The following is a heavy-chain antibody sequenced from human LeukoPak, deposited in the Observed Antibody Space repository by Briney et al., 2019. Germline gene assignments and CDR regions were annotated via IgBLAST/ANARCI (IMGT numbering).Heavy chain of an antibody. CDR2: IIPIFGTA. CDR1: GGTFSSYA. CDR3: ARPLPGGGFGELND. V-gene: IGHV1-69*06. Sequence: SVKVSCKASGGTFSSYAISWVRQAPGQGLEWMGGIIPIFGTANYAQKFQGRVTITADKSTSTAYMELSSPRSEDTAVYYCARPLPGGGFGELNDWGRGTLVTVSS. J-gene: IGHJ4*02. D-gene: IGHD3-10*01.